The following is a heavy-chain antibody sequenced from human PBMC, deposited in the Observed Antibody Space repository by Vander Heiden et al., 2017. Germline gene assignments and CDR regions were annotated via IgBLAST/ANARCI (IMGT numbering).Heavy chain of an antibody. D-gene: IGHD3-10*01. Sequence: QLVQSGAEVKKPGASVKVSCKASGYTFTDYGISWVRQAPGQGLEWMGWISGYNENTNYAQKFQGRGTMTTDASTSTAYLELRSLRSDDTAVYYCARPYGSGEVFDIWGQGTVVTVSS. J-gene: IGHJ3*02. CDR1: GYTFTDYG. CDR2: ISGYNENT. V-gene: IGHV1-18*01. CDR3: ARPYGSGEVFDI.